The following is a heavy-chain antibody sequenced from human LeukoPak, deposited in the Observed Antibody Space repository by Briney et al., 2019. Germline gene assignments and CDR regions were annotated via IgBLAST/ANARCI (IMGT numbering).Heavy chain of an antibody. J-gene: IGHJ5*02. V-gene: IGHV3-7*05. D-gene: IGHD2-15*01. Sequence: PGGSLRLSCAASGFTFSSYWMSWVRQAPGKGLEWVANIKQDGSEKYYVDSVKGRFTISRDNSKNTLYLQMNSLRAEDTAVYYCVRGYCSGSSCFPAWFDPWGQGTLVTVSS. CDR3: VRGYCSGSSCFPAWFDP. CDR2: IKQDGSEK. CDR1: GFTFSSYW.